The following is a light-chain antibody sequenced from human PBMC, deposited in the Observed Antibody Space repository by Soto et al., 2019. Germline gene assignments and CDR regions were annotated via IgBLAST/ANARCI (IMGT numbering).Light chain of an antibody. CDR2: DAS. J-gene: IGKJ2*01. CDR1: QSVNSD. V-gene: IGKV3-15*01. CDR3: HQYRQWSFYI. Sequence: ETQMTQSPSTGPRSSGASVALSCKTCQSVNSDLAWYQQTPGQAPRPLIYDASTRAAGVPARFSGSGSVTQSTLAISSLPSEYFALFYCHQYRQWSFYIFGQGTKVDIK.